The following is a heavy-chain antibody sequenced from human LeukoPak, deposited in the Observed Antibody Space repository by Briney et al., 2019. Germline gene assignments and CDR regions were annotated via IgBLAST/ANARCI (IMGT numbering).Heavy chain of an antibody. V-gene: IGHV3-7*01. CDR2: IKQDGIEK. Sequence: GSLRLSCAASGFSFSSYWMSWVRQAPGKGLEWVANIKQDGIEKHYVDSVKGRFTISRDSAKNSLYLQMNSLRAEDTAVYYCARDRLNELDYWGQGTLVTVSS. CDR1: GFSFSSYW. D-gene: IGHD3-22*01. CDR3: ARDRLNELDY. J-gene: IGHJ4*02.